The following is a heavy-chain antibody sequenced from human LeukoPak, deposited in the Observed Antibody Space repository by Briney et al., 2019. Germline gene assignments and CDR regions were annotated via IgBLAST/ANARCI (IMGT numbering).Heavy chain of an antibody. J-gene: IGHJ2*01. CDR1: GGSFSGYS. D-gene: IGHD5-18*01. Sequence: SETLSLTCVVYGGSFSGYSWNWIRQPPGKGLEWIGEINHSGSTNYNPSLRSRVTMSLDTSKNQLSLKLTSVTAADTAVYYCARGRDTAFSYFDLWGRGTLVTVSS. CDR2: INHSGST. CDR3: ARGRDTAFSYFDL. V-gene: IGHV4-34*01.